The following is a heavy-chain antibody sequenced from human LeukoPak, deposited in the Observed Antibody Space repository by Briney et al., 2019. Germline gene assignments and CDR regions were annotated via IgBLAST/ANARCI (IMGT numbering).Heavy chain of an antibody. D-gene: IGHD6-19*01. CDR1: GGSFSGYY. J-gene: IGHJ4*02. V-gene: IGHV4-34*01. CDR3: ARRGIAVAGTRYYGY. CDR2: INHSGST. Sequence: SETLSLTCAVYGGSFSGYYWSWIRQPPGKGLEWIGEINHSGSTNYNPSLKSRVTISVDTSKNQFSLKLSSVTAADTAVYYCARRGIAVAGTRYYGYWGQGTLVTVSS.